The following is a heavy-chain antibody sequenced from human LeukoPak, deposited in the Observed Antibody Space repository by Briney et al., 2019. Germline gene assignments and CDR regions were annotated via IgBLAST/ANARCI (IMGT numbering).Heavy chain of an antibody. CDR2: ISYDGSNK. D-gene: IGHD3-22*01. V-gene: IGHV3-30*18. CDR3: AKDTLYYDSSGENDY. CDR1: GFTFSSYG. Sequence: GRSLRLSCAASGFTFSSYGMHWVRQAPGKGLEWVAVISYDGSNKYYADSVKGRFTISRDNSKSTLYLQMNSLRAEDTAVYYCAKDTLYYDSSGENDYWGQGTLVTVSS. J-gene: IGHJ4*02.